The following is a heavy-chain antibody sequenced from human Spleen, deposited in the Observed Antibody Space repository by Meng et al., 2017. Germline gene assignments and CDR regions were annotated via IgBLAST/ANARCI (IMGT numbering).Heavy chain of an antibody. CDR2: ISSRTSYI. J-gene: IGHJ6*02. D-gene: IGHD3-22*01. CDR3: ARDRTYYYDSSGYGPYYYYYGMDV. CDR1: GFSFSDYS. Sequence: GGSLRLSCAASGFSFSDYSMNWVRQAPGKGLEWVSSISSRTSYIFYADSVKGRFTISRDNAKKSVYLQMSSLRVEDTAVYYCARDRTYYYDSSGYGPYYYYYGMDVWGQGTTVTVSS. V-gene: IGHV3-21*01.